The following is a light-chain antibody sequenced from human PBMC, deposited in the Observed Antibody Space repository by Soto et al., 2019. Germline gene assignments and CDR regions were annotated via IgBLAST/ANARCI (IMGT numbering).Light chain of an antibody. CDR3: QQYYNWPPLYT. V-gene: IGKV3D-15*01. CDR1: QSVSIN. Sequence: EIVLTQSPATLSVSPGERATLSCRASQSVSINLAWYQQKPDQAPRFLIYEASTRATGIPARFSGSGSGTEFTLTISSLQSEDSAIYYCQQYYNWPPLYTFGQGTKLEIK. CDR2: EAS. J-gene: IGKJ2*01.